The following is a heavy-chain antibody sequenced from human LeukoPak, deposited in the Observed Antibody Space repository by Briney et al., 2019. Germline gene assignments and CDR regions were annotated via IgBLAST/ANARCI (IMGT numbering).Heavy chain of an antibody. CDR1: GGSFSGYY. J-gene: IGHJ5*02. Sequence: PSETLSLTCAVYGGSFSGYYWSWIRQPPGKGLEWIGEINHSGSTNYNPSLKSRVAISVDTSKNQFSLKLSSVTAADTAVYYCATRIAAAGTGKYNWFDPWGQGTLVTVSS. CDR3: ATRIAAAGTGKYNWFDP. V-gene: IGHV4-34*01. CDR2: INHSGST. D-gene: IGHD6-13*01.